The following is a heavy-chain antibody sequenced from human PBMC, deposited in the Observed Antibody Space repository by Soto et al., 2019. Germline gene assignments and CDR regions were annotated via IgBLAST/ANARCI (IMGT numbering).Heavy chain of an antibody. CDR2: TYYRSKWST. CDR1: GDSVSSKSAA. V-gene: IGHV6-1*01. D-gene: IGHD1-26*01. J-gene: IGHJ5*02. CDR3: TRALSGSYDH. Sequence: SQTLSLTCAISGDSVSSKSAAWNWIRQSPSRGLEWLGRTYYRSKWSTDYAISVKSRITINPDTSNNHFSLQLKSVTPEDTAVYYCTRALSGSYDHCGQGTLVTVSS.